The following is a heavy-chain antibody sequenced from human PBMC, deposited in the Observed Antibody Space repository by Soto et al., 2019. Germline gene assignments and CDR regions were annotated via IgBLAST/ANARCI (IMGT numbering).Heavy chain of an antibody. D-gene: IGHD6-13*01. CDR2: VYNSGST. CDR3: ARYRRATVAGYTLDN. CDR1: GGSISSNY. Sequence: SETLSLTCTVSGGSISSNYWTWIRQPPGKGLEWIGYVYNSGSTNYNPSLKSRVTISEDTSKSQFSLKVNSMTAADTAVYYCARYRRATVAGYTLDNWGQGILVTVSS. V-gene: IGHV4-59*01. J-gene: IGHJ4*02.